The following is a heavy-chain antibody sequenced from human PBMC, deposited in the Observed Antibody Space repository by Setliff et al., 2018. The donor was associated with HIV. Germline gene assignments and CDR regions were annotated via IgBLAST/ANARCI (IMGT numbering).Heavy chain of an antibody. CDR3: ARGAERGFSPN. D-gene: IGHD3-22*01. CDR1: GGSISSNW. CDR2: IYHSGST. J-gene: IGHJ4*02. Sequence: SETLSLTCAVSGGSISSNWWSWVRQSPGKGLEWIGEIYHSGSTHYNPSLKSRVTISVDTSKNQFSLKLTSVTAADTAVYYCARGAERGFSPNWGQGTLVTVSS. V-gene: IGHV4-4*02.